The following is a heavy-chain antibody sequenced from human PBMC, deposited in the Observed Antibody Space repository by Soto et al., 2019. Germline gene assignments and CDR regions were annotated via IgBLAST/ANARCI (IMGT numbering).Heavy chain of an antibody. Sequence: SGTVSCKASGSTFSSYSISWVRQAPGQGLEWMGGIIPIFGTANYAQKFQGRVTITADESTSTAYMELSSLRSEDTAVYYCARDRSAATPRGYYYGMDVWGQETTVTVSS. V-gene: IGHV1-69*13. CDR1: GSTFSSYS. CDR3: ARDRSAATPRGYYYGMDV. D-gene: IGHD2-15*01. CDR2: IIPIFGTA. J-gene: IGHJ6*02.